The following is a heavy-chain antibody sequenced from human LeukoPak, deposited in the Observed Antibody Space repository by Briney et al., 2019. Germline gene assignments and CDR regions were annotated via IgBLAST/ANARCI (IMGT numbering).Heavy chain of an antibody. CDR1: GFTFSSYS. CDR3: AKDLYIAVAATFDY. J-gene: IGHJ4*02. Sequence: GGSLRLSCAASGFTFSSYSMNWVRQAPGKGLEWVSSISSSSSYIYYADSVKGRFTISRDNAKNSLYLQMNSLRAEDTAVYYCAKDLYIAVAATFDYWGQGTLVTVSS. CDR2: ISSSSSYI. V-gene: IGHV3-21*04. D-gene: IGHD6-19*01.